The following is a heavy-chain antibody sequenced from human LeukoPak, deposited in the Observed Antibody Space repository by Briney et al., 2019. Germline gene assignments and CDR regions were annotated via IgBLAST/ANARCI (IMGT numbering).Heavy chain of an antibody. V-gene: IGHV1-18*01. J-gene: IGHJ4*02. Sequence: GASVKVSCKASGYTFASFGISWVRQAPGQGLEWMAWISAYNGNTKYAQNFQGRVSMTTDTSTSTAYMALRSLRSDDTAVYYCARVMKGHYDYGDYEYWGQGTLVTVSS. CDR2: ISAYNGNT. CDR3: ARVMKGHYDYGDYEY. CDR1: GYTFASFG. D-gene: IGHD4-17*01.